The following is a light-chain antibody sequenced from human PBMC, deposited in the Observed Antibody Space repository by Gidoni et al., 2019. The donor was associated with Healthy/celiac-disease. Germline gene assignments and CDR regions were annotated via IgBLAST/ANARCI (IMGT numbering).Light chain of an antibody. Sequence: DIQMTQSPSSLSASVGDRVTITCRASQSISGSLNWYQQKPGNAPHLLVYAAITLQIGVPSRFTGSITGTGFTLTIRNLQPEDSATYYCQQSYTAPYTFGQGNNLEIK. V-gene: IGKV1-39*01. CDR3: QQSYTAPYT. CDR2: AAI. J-gene: IGKJ2*01. CDR1: QSISGS.